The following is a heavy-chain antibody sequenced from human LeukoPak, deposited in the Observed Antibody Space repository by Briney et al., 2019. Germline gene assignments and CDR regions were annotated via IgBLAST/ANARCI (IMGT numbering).Heavy chain of an antibody. Sequence: SETLSLTCTVSGGSISSYYWSWIRQPPGKGLEWIGYIYYSGSTNYNPSLKSRVTISVDTSKNQFSLKLSSVTAADTAVYYCAAQGGRWLQWRLDYWGQGTLVTVSS. CDR3: AAQGGRWLQWRLDY. D-gene: IGHD5-24*01. CDR2: IYYSGST. CDR1: GGSISSYY. V-gene: IGHV4-59*01. J-gene: IGHJ4*02.